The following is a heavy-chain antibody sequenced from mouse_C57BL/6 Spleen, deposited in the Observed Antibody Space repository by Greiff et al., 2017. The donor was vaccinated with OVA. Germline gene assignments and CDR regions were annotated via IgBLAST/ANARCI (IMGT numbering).Heavy chain of an antibody. D-gene: IGHD3-2*02. V-gene: IGHV1-26*01. J-gene: IGHJ3*01. Sequence: EVQVQQSGPELVKPGASVKISCKASGYTFTDYYMNWVKQSHGKSLEWIGDINPNNGGTSYNQKFKGKATLTVDKSSSTAYMELRSLTSEDSAVYYCARDSSGSERFAYWGQGTLVTVSA. CDR3: ARDSSGSERFAY. CDR2: INPNNGGT. CDR1: GYTFTDYY.